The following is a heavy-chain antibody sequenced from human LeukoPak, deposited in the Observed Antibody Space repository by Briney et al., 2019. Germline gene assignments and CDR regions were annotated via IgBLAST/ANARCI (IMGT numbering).Heavy chain of an antibody. D-gene: IGHD6-13*01. CDR3: ARANGKAGRFYYMDV. CDR2: IYYSGST. Sequence: SETLSLTCTVSGGSISSYYWSWIRQPPGKGLEWIGYIYYSGSTNYNPSLKSRVTISVDTSKNQFSLKLSSVTAADTAVYYCARANGKAGRFYYMDVWGKGTTVTISS. CDR1: GGSISSYY. J-gene: IGHJ6*03. V-gene: IGHV4-59*01.